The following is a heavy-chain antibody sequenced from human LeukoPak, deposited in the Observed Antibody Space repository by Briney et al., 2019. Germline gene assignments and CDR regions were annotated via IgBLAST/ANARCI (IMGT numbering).Heavy chain of an antibody. V-gene: IGHV4-34*01. Sequence: PGGSLRLSCAVSGFTFSSYAMSWVRQAPGKGLEWIGEINHSGSTNYNPSLKSRVTISVDTSKNQFSLKLSSVTAADTAVYYCARASYNPGPQSFPYYYYGMDVGGQGTTVTVSS. J-gene: IGHJ6*02. CDR1: GFTFSSYA. CDR3: ARASYNPGPQSFPYYYYGMDV. CDR2: INHSGST. D-gene: IGHD1-14*01.